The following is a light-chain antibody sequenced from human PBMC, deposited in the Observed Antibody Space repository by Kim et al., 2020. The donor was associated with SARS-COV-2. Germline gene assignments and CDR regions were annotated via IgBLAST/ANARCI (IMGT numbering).Light chain of an antibody. CDR1: QSVDSNY. CDR3: QQYGSPPET. Sequence: SPGEMATLSCRASQSVDSNYLAWYQQKTGHAPRLLIYGAATRATGIPDRFSGIGSGTDFTLTNSRLEPEDFAVYYCQQYGSPPETFGQGTKVDIK. J-gene: IGKJ1*01. CDR2: GAA. V-gene: IGKV3-20*01.